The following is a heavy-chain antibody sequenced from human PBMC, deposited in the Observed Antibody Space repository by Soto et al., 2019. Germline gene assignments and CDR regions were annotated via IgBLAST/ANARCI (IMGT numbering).Heavy chain of an antibody. CDR1: GGSFSGYY. D-gene: IGHD6-13*01. V-gene: IGHV4-34*01. Sequence: QVQLQQWGAGLLKPSETLSLTCAVYGGSFSGYYWRWIRQPPGKGLEWIGEINHSGSTNYNPSLKSRVTISVDTSKNQFSVKLSSVTAADTAVYYCARGIPVGAAAGKRVDPVDYYYYMDVWGKGTSVTVSS. CDR2: INHSGST. CDR3: ARGIPVGAAAGKRVDPVDYYYYMDV. J-gene: IGHJ6*03.